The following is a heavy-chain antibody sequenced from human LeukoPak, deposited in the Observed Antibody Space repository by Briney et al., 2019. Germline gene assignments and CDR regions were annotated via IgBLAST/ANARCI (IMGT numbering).Heavy chain of an antibody. CDR3: ARVGQSFVAAAGDY. D-gene: IGHD6-13*01. CDR1: GGSISSTSYY. J-gene: IGHJ4*02. Sequence: PSETLSLTCAVSGGSISSTSYYWSWIRQPPGKGLEWIGSIYYSGSTYYNPSLKSRVTISVDTSKNQFSLKLSSVTAADTAVYYCARVGQSFVAAAGDYWGQGTLVTVSS. V-gene: IGHV4-39*07. CDR2: IYYSGST.